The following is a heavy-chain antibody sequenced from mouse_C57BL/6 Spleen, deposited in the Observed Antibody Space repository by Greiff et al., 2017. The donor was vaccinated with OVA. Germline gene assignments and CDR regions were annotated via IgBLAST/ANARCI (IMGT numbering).Heavy chain of an antibody. CDR2: IYPSDSET. D-gene: IGHD4-1*01. Sequence: QVQLQQSGAELVRPGSSVKLSCKASGYTFTSYWMDWVKQRPGQGLEWIGNIYPSDSETHYNQKFKDKATLTVDKSSSTAYMQLSSLTSEDSAVYYCARRGNWGYYYAMDYWGQGTSVTVSS. V-gene: IGHV1-61*01. CDR3: ARRGNWGYYYAMDY. J-gene: IGHJ4*01. CDR1: GYTFTSYW.